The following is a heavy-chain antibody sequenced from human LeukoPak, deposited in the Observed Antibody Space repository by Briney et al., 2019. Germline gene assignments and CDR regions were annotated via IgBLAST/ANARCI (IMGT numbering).Heavy chain of an antibody. J-gene: IGHJ4*02. CDR3: ARQYGRPIDY. CDR2: IYPGDSDT. D-gene: IGHD3-10*01. CDR1: GYSFGDSW. V-gene: IGHV5-51*01. Sequence: GESLKISCKGSGYSFGDSWIGWVRQMPGKGLEWMGIIYPGDSDTRYSPSFQGQVTISADKSISTTYLQWSSLKATDTAMYYCARQYGRPIDYWGQGTLVTVSS.